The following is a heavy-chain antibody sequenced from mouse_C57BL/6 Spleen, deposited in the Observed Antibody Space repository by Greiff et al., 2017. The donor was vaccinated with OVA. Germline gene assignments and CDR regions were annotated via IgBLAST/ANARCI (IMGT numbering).Heavy chain of an antibody. D-gene: IGHD1-1*01. V-gene: IGHV5-6*01. CDR2: ISSGGSYT. Sequence: EVQLVESGGDLVKPGGSLKLSCAASGFTFSSYGMSWVRQTPDKRLEWVATISSGGSYTYYPDSVKGRFTISRDNAKNTLYLQMSSLKSEDTAMYYCARHYGSSVAWFAYWGQGTLVTVSA. CDR3: ARHYGSSVAWFAY. J-gene: IGHJ3*01. CDR1: GFTFSSYG.